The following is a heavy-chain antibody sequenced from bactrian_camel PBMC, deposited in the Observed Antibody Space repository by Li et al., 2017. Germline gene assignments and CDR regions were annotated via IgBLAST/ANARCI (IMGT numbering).Heavy chain of an antibody. J-gene: IGHJ6*01. D-gene: IGHD6*01. CDR2: INKRGNST. CDR1: GFTFSAYA. V-gene: IGHV3S40*01. CDR3: AKSLGYSWPGSFAY. Sequence: VQLVESGGGSVQAAGSLRLACVASGFTFSAYAMTWIRQAPGKGLEWISAINKRGNSTFYADAVKGRFTISRDNAKNTVFLQLNSLKSEDMAIYYCAKSLGYSWPGSFAYWGQGTQVTVS.